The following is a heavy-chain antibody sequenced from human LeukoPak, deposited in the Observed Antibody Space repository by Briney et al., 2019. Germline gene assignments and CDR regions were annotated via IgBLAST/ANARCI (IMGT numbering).Heavy chain of an antibody. V-gene: IGHV1-69*13. CDR2: IIPIFGTA. J-gene: IGHJ4*02. Sequence: ASVKVSCKASGGTFSSYAISWVRQAPGQGLEWMGGIIPIFGTANYAQKFQGRVTITADESTSTAYMELSSLRSEDTAVYYCARARGVVVVAAFDYWGQGTLVTVSS. D-gene: IGHD2-15*01. CDR1: GGTFSSYA. CDR3: ARARGVVVVAAFDY.